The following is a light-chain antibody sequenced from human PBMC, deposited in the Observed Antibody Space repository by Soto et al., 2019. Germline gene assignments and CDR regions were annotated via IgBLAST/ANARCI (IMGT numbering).Light chain of an antibody. CDR1: QNINTW. Sequence: DIQMTQSPTTVSASVGDRVTITCRASQNINTWLAWYQQKPGKAPKLLILKASTLESGVPSRFSGSGSGTEFTLTISSLQPDDLGTYYCQQYNSYMWTFGQGTKGDIK. V-gene: IGKV1-5*03. CDR2: KAS. CDR3: QQYNSYMWT. J-gene: IGKJ1*01.